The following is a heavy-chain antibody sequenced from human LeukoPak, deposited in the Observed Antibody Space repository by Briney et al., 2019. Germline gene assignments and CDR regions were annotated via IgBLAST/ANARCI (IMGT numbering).Heavy chain of an antibody. J-gene: IGHJ5*02. Sequence: SQTLSLTCTVSGGSISSGGYYWSWIRQHPGKGLEWIGYIYYSGSTNYNPSLKSRVTISVGTSKNQFSLKLSSVTAADTAVYYCARVPVEATITYWFDPWGQGTLVTVSS. CDR1: GGSISSGGYY. CDR2: IYYSGST. CDR3: ARVPVEATITYWFDP. V-gene: IGHV4-61*08. D-gene: IGHD5-12*01.